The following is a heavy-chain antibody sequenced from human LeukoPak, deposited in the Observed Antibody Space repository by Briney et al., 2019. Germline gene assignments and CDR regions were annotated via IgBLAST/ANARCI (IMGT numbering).Heavy chain of an antibody. V-gene: IGHV4-59*01. CDR1: GGSISSYY. CDR3: ARDTVTTYYYYMDV. D-gene: IGHD4-11*01. CDR2: IYYSGST. Sequence: SETLSLTCTVSGGSISSYYWSWTRQPPGKGLEWIGYIYYSGSTNYNPSLKSRVTISVDTSKNQFSLKLSSVTAADTAVYYCARDTVTTYYYYMDVWGKGTTVTVSS. J-gene: IGHJ6*03.